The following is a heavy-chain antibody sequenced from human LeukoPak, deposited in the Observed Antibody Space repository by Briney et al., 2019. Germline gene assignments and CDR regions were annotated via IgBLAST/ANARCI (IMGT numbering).Heavy chain of an antibody. Sequence: GGSLRLSGAASGFTFSSYWMTWVRQAPGKGLEWVANIKEDESEKYYAGSVKGRFTISRDNAKNSIYLLMDSLRAEDTGVYYCARDRAWTRSIGWNGGDFDGWGQGTLVTVSS. CDR1: GFTFSSYW. CDR2: IKEDESEK. D-gene: IGHD6-19*01. V-gene: IGHV3-7*01. J-gene: IGHJ4*02. CDR3: ARDRAWTRSIGWNGGDFDG.